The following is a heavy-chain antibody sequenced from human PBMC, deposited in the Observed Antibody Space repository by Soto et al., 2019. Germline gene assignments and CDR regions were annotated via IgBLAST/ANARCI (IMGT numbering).Heavy chain of an antibody. CDR1: GGSFSGYY. V-gene: IGHV4-34*01. CDR3: ARRTMVRGAFDY. D-gene: IGHD3-10*01. CDR2: INHSGST. Sequence: PSETLSLTCAVYGGSFSGYYWSWIRQPPGKGLEWIGEINHSGSTNYDPSLKSRVTISVDTSKNQFSLKLSSVTAADTDVYYCARRTMVRGAFDYWGQGTLVTVSS. J-gene: IGHJ4*02.